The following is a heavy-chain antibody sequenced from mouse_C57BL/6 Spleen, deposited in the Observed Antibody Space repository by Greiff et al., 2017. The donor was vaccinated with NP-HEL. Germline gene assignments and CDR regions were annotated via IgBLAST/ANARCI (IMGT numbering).Heavy chain of an antibody. D-gene: IGHD2-2*01. CDR2: IDPSDSET. Sequence: VQLQQPGAELVRPGSSVKLSCKASGYTFTSYWMHWVKQRPIQGLEWIGNIDPSDSETHYNQKFKDKATLTVDKSSSTAYMQLSSLTSEDSAVYYCARGLRQTGYYAMDYWGQGTSVTVSS. CDR3: ARGLRQTGYYAMDY. CDR1: GYTFTSYW. V-gene: IGHV1-52*01. J-gene: IGHJ4*01.